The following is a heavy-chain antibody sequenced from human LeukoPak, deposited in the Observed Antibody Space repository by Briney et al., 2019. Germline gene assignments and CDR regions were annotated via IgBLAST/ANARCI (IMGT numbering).Heavy chain of an antibody. CDR2: INTNTGGT. Sequence: ASVKVSRKASGYSFTGHYIHWVRQAPGQGLEWMGWINTNTGGTIYAQNFQGRVTMTRDTSITTAYLDLYSLRSDDTAVYYCARDKGRDGSGWYPYHDYWGQGTLVTVSS. J-gene: IGHJ4*02. CDR3: ARDKGRDGSGWYPYHDY. D-gene: IGHD6-19*01. CDR1: GYSFTGHY. V-gene: IGHV1-2*02.